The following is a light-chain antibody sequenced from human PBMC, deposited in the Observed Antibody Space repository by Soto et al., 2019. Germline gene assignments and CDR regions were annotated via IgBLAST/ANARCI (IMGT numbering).Light chain of an antibody. CDR2: AAS. CDR3: QQYDNWLYT. Sequence: EIVMTQSPATLSVSPGERATLSCRASHNVNSNLAWYQRKPGQAPRLFIYAASTRATGIPARFSGSGSGTEFTLTISSLQSEDFAVYYCQQYDNWLYTFGQGTKLEIK. J-gene: IGKJ2*01. CDR1: HNVNSN. V-gene: IGKV3-15*01.